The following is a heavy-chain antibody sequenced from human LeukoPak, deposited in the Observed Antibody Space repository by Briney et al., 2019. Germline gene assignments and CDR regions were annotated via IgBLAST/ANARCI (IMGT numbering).Heavy chain of an antibody. CDR1: GFTFSSYA. CDR3: AKEPRNSNRIAVAGPSFFDY. Sequence: PGGSLRLSCAASGFTFSSYAMSWVRQAPGKGLEWVSAISGSGGSTYYADSVKGRFTISRDNSKNTLYLQMNSLRAEDTAVYYCAKEPRNSNRIAVAGPSFFDYWGQGTLVTVSS. D-gene: IGHD6-19*01. CDR2: ISGSGGST. V-gene: IGHV3-23*01. J-gene: IGHJ4*02.